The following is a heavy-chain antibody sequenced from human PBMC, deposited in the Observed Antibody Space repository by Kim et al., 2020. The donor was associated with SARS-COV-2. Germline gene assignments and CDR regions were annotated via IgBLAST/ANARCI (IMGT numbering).Heavy chain of an antibody. V-gene: IGHV1-46*01. CDR3: AREYRLTYQFDS. Sequence: TWNTQNFEGRVTMTGDTSTSTAYLDLSSLRTGDTAVYYCAREYRLTYQFDSWGQGTLVTVSS. D-gene: IGHD2-2*01. CDR2: T. J-gene: IGHJ4*02.